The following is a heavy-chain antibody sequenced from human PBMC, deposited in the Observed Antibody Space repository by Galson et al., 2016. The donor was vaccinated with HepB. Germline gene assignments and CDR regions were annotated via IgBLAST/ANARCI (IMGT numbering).Heavy chain of an antibody. CDR3: AKGTDPSGDYSWFHP. V-gene: IGHV3-33*06. CDR2: IWYDGSNT. CDR1: GFTFSSYG. D-gene: IGHD3-10*01. Sequence: SLRLSCAASGFTFSSYGMHWVRQAPGKGLEWVAVIWYDGSNTYYAESVKGRFTISRDTSKNTLYLQLNSLRAEDTAVYYCAKGTDPSGDYSWFHPWGQGTLVTVSS. J-gene: IGHJ5*02.